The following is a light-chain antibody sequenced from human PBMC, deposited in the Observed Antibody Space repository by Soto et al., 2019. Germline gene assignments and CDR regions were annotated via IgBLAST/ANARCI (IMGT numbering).Light chain of an antibody. CDR3: QQCYSTPLFG. CDR1: QSISSY. CDR2: AAS. J-gene: IGKJ3*01. V-gene: IGKV1-39*01. Sequence: DIQMTQSPSSLSASVGDRVTITCRASQSISSYLNWYQQKPGKAPKLLIYAASSLQSGVPSRFSGSGSGTDFTHSISSLQPEDFATFYCQQCYSTPLFGVGPGTKVDIK.